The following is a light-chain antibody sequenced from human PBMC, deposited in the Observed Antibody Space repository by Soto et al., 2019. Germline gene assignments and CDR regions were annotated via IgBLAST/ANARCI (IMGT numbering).Light chain of an antibody. CDR1: RSVSNR. CDR2: GAS. CDR3: QQYGSSPPSST. J-gene: IGKJ5*01. V-gene: IGKV3-20*01. Sequence: EILMTQSPATLSVSPGETVTFSCRASRSVSNRLAWYQQKPGQTPRLLIYGASSRATDIPDRFSGRGSGTDFTLTISRLEPEDFAVYYCQQYGSSPPSSTFGQGTRLEIK.